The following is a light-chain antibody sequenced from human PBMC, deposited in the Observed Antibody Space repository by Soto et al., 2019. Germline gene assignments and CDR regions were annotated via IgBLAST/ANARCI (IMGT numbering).Light chain of an antibody. Sequence: ELVLTQSPDTRYLSPGERVTLSCRASQSVSSYLAWYQQKPGQAPRLLIYDASNGATGIPARFSGSGSGTEFTLTINSLQSEDFAVYYCQQYNNWPRTFGQGTKVDI. J-gene: IGKJ1*01. CDR1: QSVSSY. CDR3: QQYNNWPRT. V-gene: IGKV3-11*01. CDR2: DAS.